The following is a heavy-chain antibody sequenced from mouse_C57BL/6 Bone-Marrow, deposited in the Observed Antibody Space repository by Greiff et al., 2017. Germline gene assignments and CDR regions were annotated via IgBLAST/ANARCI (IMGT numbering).Heavy chain of an antibody. CDR2: IDPANGNT. J-gene: IGHJ1*03. D-gene: IGHD2-4*01. CDR1: GFNIKNTY. V-gene: IGHV14-3*01. Sequence: EVQLQESVAELVRPGASVKLSCTASGFNIKNTYMHWVKQRPEQGLEWIVRIDPANGNTKYAPKFPGKATITADTASNTAYLQLSSLTSEDTAIYYCARPYDYDVLWYFDVWGTGTTVTVSS. CDR3: ARPYDYDVLWYFDV.